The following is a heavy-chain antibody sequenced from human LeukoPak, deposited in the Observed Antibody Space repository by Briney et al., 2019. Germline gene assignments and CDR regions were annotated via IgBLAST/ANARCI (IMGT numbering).Heavy chain of an antibody. V-gene: IGHV4-34*01. CDR2: INHSGST. CDR3: ARGYSVLDY. D-gene: IGHD2-15*01. Sequence: PSETLSLTCAVYGGSFSGYYWSWIRQPPGKGLEWIGEINHSGSTNYNPSLKSRVTISVDTSKNQFSLKLSSVTAADTAVYYCARGYSVLDYWGQGTLVTVSS. CDR1: GGSFSGYY. J-gene: IGHJ4*02.